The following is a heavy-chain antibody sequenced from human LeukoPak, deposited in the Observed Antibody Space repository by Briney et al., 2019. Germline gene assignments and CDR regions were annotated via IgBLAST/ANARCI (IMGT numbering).Heavy chain of an antibody. Sequence: PSETLSLTCAVYGGSFSGYYWSWIRQPPGKGLEWIGEINHSGSTNYNPSLKSRVTISVDTSKNQFSLKLSSVTAADTAVYYCASAVAKKTGWFDPWGQGTLVTVSS. D-gene: IGHD6-19*01. V-gene: IGHV4-34*01. CDR2: INHSGST. CDR1: GGSFSGYY. CDR3: ASAVAKKTGWFDP. J-gene: IGHJ5*02.